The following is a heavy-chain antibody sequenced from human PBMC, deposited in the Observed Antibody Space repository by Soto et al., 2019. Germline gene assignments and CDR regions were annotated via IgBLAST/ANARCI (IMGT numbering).Heavy chain of an antibody. Sequence: TLSLTCTVSGGSIYTYSWSWVRQPAGKGLEWIGRVYFGGSTNYNPSLKSRVSISLDTSKNQFSLKLSSVTAADTAVYYCAREYSRSSVSEDFYNYGLDVWGQGTTVTVAS. CDR1: GGSIYTYS. CDR3: AREYSRSSVSEDFYNYGLDV. D-gene: IGHD6-6*01. CDR2: VYFGGST. J-gene: IGHJ6*02. V-gene: IGHV4-4*07.